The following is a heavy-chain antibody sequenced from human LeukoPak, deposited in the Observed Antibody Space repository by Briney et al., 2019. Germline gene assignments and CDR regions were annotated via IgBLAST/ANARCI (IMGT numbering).Heavy chain of an antibody. D-gene: IGHD3-22*01. CDR3: ARGETYYYDSSGYFPRW. V-gene: IGHV4-31*11. CDR2: IYYSGST. J-gene: IGHJ4*02. CDR1: GGSFSGYY. Sequence: PSETLSLTCAVYGGSFSGYYWSWIRQHPGKGLEWIGYIYYSGSTYYNPSLKSRVTISVDTSKNQFSLKLSSVTAADTAVYYCARGETYYYDSSGYFPRWWGQGTLVTVSS.